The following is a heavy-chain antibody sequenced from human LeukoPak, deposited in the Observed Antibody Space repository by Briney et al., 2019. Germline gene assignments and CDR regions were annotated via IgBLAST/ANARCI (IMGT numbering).Heavy chain of an antibody. Sequence: SVKVSCKASGGTFSSYAISWVRQAPGQGLQWMGRIIPILGTANYAQKFQGRVTITTDGSTSTAYMELSSLRSEDTAVYYCARVVGDFWSGSYYYYYYMDVWGKGTTVTVSS. V-gene: IGHV1-69*05. CDR2: IIPILGTA. J-gene: IGHJ6*03. CDR3: ARVVGDFWSGSYYYYYYMDV. CDR1: GGTFSSYA. D-gene: IGHD3-3*01.